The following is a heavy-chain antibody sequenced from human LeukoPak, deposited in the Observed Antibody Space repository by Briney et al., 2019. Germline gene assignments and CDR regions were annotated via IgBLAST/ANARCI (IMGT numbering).Heavy chain of an antibody. V-gene: IGHV3-23*01. CDR2: ISSGGSST. J-gene: IGHJ4*02. D-gene: IGHD2-15*01. CDR1: GFTFSSSA. Sequence: GGSLRLSCAASGFTFSSSAMSWVRLAPGKGLEWVSGISSGGSSTYYADSVKGRFTISRDNSKNTLYLQMNSLRAEDTAIYYCAKVARQYYFDYWGQGTLVTVSS. CDR3: AKVARQYYFDY.